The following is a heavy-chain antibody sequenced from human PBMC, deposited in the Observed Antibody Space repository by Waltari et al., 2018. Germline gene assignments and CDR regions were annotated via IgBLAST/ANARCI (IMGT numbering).Heavy chain of an antibody. CDR2: IYHSGDV. Sequence: QVQLQESGPGLVKPSETLSLTCDVSGYAINSGVYWGWIRQPPGKGLEWISTIYHSGDVFYNPSLASRLTTSMDTSKHQFSLKLQSVTAADTAVYYCMRQVLGYCTSAACRRLESWGRGTLVTVSS. CDR3: MRQVLGYCTSAACRRLES. CDR1: GYAINSGVY. V-gene: IGHV4-38-2*01. D-gene: IGHD2-2*03. J-gene: IGHJ4*02.